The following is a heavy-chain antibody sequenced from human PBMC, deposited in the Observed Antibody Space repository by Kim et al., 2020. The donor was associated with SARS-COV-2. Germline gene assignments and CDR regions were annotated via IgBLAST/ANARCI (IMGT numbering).Heavy chain of an antibody. CDR1: GGSISSYY. CDR3: ARLVYSSSRRFDY. J-gene: IGHJ4*02. Sequence: SETLSLTCTVSGGSISSYYWSWIRQPPGKGLEWIGYIYYSGSTNYNPSLKSRVTISVDTSKNQFSLKLSSVTAADTAVYYCARLVYSSSRRFDYWGQGTLVTVSS. V-gene: IGHV4-59*01. D-gene: IGHD6-13*01. CDR2: IYYSGST.